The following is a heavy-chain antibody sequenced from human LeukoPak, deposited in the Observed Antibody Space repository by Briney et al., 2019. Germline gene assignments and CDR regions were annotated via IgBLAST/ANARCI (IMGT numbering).Heavy chain of an antibody. CDR2: MSSSGSTI. V-gene: IGHV3-11*04. CDR1: GFTFNDYY. J-gene: IGHJ4*02. Sequence: GGSLRHSCAASGFTFNDYYMTWIRQAPGKGLEWVSYMSSSGSTIYYADSVKGRFTISRDNAKNSLYLQMNSLRAEDTAVYYCARDPSRWLQPSYYFDYWGQGTLVTVSS. CDR3: ARDPSRWLQPSYYFDY. D-gene: IGHD5-24*01.